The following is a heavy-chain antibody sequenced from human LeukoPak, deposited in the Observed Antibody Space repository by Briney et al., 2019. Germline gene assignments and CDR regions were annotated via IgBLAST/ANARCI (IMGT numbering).Heavy chain of an antibody. V-gene: IGHV1-2*02. Sequence: GASVKVSCKASGYTFTSYGISWVRQAPGQGLEWMGWINPNSGDRKYAQKFQGRVTITSDTSISTAYMELSRLRSDDTAVYYCAREMGDTAVASALAYWGQGTLVTVSS. CDR1: GYTFTSYG. D-gene: IGHD5-18*01. CDR2: INPNSGDR. CDR3: AREMGDTAVASALAY. J-gene: IGHJ4*02.